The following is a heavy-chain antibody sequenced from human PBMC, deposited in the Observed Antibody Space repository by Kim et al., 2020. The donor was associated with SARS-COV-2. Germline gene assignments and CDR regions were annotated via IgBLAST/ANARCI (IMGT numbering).Heavy chain of an antibody. D-gene: IGHD6-13*01. CDR3: ASDVGGIAAAGTYGVDV. Sequence: GRSLRLSCAASGFTFSSYSMNWVRQAPGKGLEWVSSISSSSSSYIYYADSVKGRFTISRDNAKNSLYLQMNSLRAEDTAVYYCASDVGGIAAAGTYGVDVCCQHTTVTVSS. V-gene: IGHV3-21*01. CDR2: ISSSSSSYI. CDR1: GFTFSSYS. J-gene: IGHJ6*02.